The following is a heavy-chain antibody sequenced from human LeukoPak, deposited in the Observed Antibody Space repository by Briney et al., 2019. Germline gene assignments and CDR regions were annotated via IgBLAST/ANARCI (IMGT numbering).Heavy chain of an antibody. D-gene: IGHD3-10*01. V-gene: IGHV4-39*01. CDR1: GGSISSSSYY. CDR2: IYYSGST. CDR3: ARYGRKGDWYLDL. Sequence: SETLSLTCTVPGGSISSSSYYWGWLRQPPGKGLECIGSIYYSGSTNDNPSLQTRVTISVDTSKNQFSLKLSSVPGADTAVYYFARYGRKGDWYLDLWGRGTLVTVSS. J-gene: IGHJ2*01.